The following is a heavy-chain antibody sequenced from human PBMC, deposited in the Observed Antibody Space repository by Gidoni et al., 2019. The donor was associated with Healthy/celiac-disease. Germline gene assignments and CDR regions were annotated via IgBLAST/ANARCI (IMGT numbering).Heavy chain of an antibody. CDR1: GFTFGDYA. J-gene: IGHJ4*02. CDR2: IRSKAYGGTT. V-gene: IGHV3-49*03. D-gene: IGHD2-15*01. CDR3: TRDPLVLAD. Sequence: EVQLVESGGGLVQPGRSLRISCTASGFTFGDYAMSWFRQAPGKGLEWVGFIRSKAYGGTTEYAASVKGRFTISRDDSKSIAYLQMNSLKTEDTAVYYCTRDPLVLADWGQGTLVTVSS.